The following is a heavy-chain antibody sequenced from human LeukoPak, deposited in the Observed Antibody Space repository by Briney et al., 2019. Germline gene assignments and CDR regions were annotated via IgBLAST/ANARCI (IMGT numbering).Heavy chain of an antibody. J-gene: IGHJ4*02. D-gene: IGHD3-22*01. CDR1: GGSISSYY. V-gene: IGHV4-34*01. Sequence: KTSETLSLTCTVSGGSISSYYWSWIRQPPGKGLEWIGEINHSGSTNYNPSLKSRVTISVDTSKNQFSLKLSSVTAADTAVYYCARGRRYYYDSSGYFFWGQGTLVTVSS. CDR2: INHSGST. CDR3: ARGRRYYYDSSGYFF.